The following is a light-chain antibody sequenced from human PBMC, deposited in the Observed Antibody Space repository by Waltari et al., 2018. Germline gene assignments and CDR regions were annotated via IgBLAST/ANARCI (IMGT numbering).Light chain of an antibody. CDR1: QSISSY. CDR2: AAS. Sequence: DIQMTQSSSSLSASVGDRVTITCRASQSISSYLNWYQQKPGKAPKLLIYAASSLQSGVPSRFSGSGSGTDFTLIISSLQPEDFATYYCQQSYSTPWTFGQGTKVEIK. J-gene: IGKJ1*01. V-gene: IGKV1-39*01. CDR3: QQSYSTPWT.